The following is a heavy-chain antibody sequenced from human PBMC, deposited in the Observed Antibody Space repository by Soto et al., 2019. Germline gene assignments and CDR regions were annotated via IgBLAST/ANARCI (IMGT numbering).Heavy chain of an antibody. Sequence: DVLLVETGGGLIQPGGSLRLSCVASGFTVSSKYMSWVRQAPGKGLEWVSVLWSAGNTYYADSVRGRFTISRDSSKNTLYLEMSRLRADDTAVYYCASEAPMDVWGQGTTVIVSS. J-gene: IGHJ6*02. CDR2: LWSAGNT. V-gene: IGHV3-53*02. CDR1: GFTVSSKY. CDR3: ASEAPMDV.